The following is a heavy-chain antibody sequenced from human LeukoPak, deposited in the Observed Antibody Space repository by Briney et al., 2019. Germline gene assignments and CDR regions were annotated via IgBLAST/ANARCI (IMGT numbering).Heavy chain of an antibody. D-gene: IGHD3-16*01. Sequence: ASETLSLTCAVYGGSFSGYYWSWIRQPPGKGLEWIGEINHSGSTNYNPSLKSRVTISVDTSKNQFSLRLSSVTAADTAVYYCGRSYHDDAWAAFDIWGQGTVVTISS. CDR2: INHSGST. CDR1: GGSFSGYY. J-gene: IGHJ3*02. CDR3: GRSYHDDAWAAFDI. V-gene: IGHV4-34*01.